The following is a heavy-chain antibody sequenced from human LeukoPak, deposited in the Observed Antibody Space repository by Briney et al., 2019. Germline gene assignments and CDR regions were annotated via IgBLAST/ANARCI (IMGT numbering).Heavy chain of an antibody. Sequence: GESLKISCKGSGYSFTSYWIGWVRQMPGKGLEWMGIIYPGDSDTRYSPSFQGQVTISADKSISSAYLQWSSLKASDTAMYYCARPRYYDSSGPPAFDIWGQGTMVTVSS. CDR1: GYSFTSYW. CDR3: ARPRYYDSSGPPAFDI. J-gene: IGHJ3*02. D-gene: IGHD3-22*01. CDR2: IYPGDSDT. V-gene: IGHV5-51*01.